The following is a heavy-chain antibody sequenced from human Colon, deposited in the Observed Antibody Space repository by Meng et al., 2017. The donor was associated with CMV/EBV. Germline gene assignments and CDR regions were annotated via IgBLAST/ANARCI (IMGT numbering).Heavy chain of an antibody. J-gene: IGHJ4*02. Sequence: GESLKISCSASGFTFSMFSTYEMNWVRQAPGKGLECISSISSSGYTRYYADSVKGRFTISRDNAKNSLYLQMNSLRAEDTAVYYCARGDYDFWGGYWGQGTLVTVSS. CDR2: ISSSGYTR. CDR1: GFTFSMFSTYE. CDR3: ARGDYDFWGGY. V-gene: IGHV3-48*03. D-gene: IGHD3-3*01.